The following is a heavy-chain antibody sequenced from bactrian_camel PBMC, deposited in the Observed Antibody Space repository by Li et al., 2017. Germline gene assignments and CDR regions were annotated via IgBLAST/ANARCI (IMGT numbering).Heavy chain of an antibody. V-gene: IGHV3S55*01. CDR2: ISSDGRT. CDR1: GFAFDSD. D-gene: IGHD5*01. CDR3: AADRGYGLGCLSDSGY. Sequence: HVQLVESGGGSAMAGGSVRLSCTASGFAFDSDMGWFRLAPGNECELVSTISSDGRTYYSDSVKGRFTISQDKAKNTRYLQLNNLKPEDTSVYYCAADRGYGLGCLSDSGYWGRGTQVTVS. J-gene: IGHJ6*01.